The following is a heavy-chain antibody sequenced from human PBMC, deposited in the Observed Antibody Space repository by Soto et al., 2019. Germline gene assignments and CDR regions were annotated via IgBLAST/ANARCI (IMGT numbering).Heavy chain of an antibody. CDR2: IFSNDEK. CDR1: GFSLSNARMG. V-gene: IGHV2-26*01. Sequence: SGPTLVNPTETLTLTCTVSGFSLSNARMGVSWIRQPPGKALEWLAHIFSNDEKSYSTSLKSRLTISKDTSKSQVVLTMTNMDPVDTATYYXARAPFTRIYQTYYYYYGVDVWGQGTTVNVS. CDR3: ARAPFTRIYQTYYYYYGVDV. J-gene: IGHJ6*02. D-gene: IGHD5-12*01.